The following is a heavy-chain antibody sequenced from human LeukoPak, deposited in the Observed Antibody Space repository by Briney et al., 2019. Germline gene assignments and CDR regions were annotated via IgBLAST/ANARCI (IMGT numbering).Heavy chain of an antibody. CDR2: INRSGST. CDR1: GGSFSGYY. Sequence: SETLSLTCAVYGGSFSGYYWSWIRQPPGKGLEWIGEINRSGSTNYNPSLKSRVTISVDTSKNQFSLKLSSVTAADTAVYYCAREAETYYYDSSGYLNWFDPWGQGTLVTVSS. CDR3: AREAETYYYDSSGYLNWFDP. V-gene: IGHV4-34*01. D-gene: IGHD3-22*01. J-gene: IGHJ5*02.